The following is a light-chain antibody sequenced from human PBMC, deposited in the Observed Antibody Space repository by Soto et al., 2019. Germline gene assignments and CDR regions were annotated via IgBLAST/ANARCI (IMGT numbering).Light chain of an antibody. V-gene: IGLV2-14*01. Sequence: QSVLTGPAPVSWAPGQSVTISRPGNSSDVGGYNYVSWYQQHPGKAPKLMIYDVSNRPSGVSNRFSGSKSGNTASLSISGLQAEDEADYYCSSYTSSSTRVFGPGTKVTVL. CDR1: SSDVGGYNY. J-gene: IGLJ1*01. CDR2: DVS. CDR3: SSYTSSSTRV.